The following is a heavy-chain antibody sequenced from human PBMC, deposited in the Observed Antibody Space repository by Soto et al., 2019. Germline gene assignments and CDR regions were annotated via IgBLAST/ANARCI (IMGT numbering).Heavy chain of an antibody. CDR2: IHSDGSTT. CDR1: GFTFNYYW. Sequence: EVQLVESEGGLVQRGGSLRLSCAASGFTFNYYWWHWVRQAPGQGLVWVSHIHSDGSTTTYADSVKGRFTISRDNAKNTLYLQMNSLRAEDTAVYYCVRGDKGGFDLWGQGTTVTVSS. CDR3: VRGDKGGFDL. V-gene: IGHV3-74*01. D-gene: IGHD2-21*02. J-gene: IGHJ3*01.